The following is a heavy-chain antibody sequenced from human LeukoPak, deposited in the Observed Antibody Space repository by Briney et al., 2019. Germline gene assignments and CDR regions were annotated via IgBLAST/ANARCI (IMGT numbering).Heavy chain of an antibody. CDR1: GYSFTRYW. V-gene: IGHV5-51*01. CDR2: IYPGDSDT. CDR3: VRRGSGYDINWFDP. Sequence: GESLKISCKGSGYSFTRYWIAWVRLMPGKGLEWMGIIYPGDSDTRYSPSFQGQVTISADKSITTAYLQWNSLKASDTAMYYCVRRGSGYDINWFDPWGQGTLVTVSS. D-gene: IGHD5-12*01. J-gene: IGHJ5*02.